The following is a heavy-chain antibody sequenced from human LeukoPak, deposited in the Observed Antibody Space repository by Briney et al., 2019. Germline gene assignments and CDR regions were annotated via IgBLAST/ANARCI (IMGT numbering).Heavy chain of an antibody. D-gene: IGHD6-13*01. V-gene: IGHV3-30*09. J-gene: IGHJ4*02. CDR1: GSTVSSNF. CDR3: ARGRPQYSSSWYINF. CDR2: MSDDGTNK. Sequence: GGSLRLSCAASGSTVSSNFMSWVRQAPGKGLEWVAVMSDDGTNKYYLDSVKGRFAISRDDSKNTLYLQMNSLGAEDTAVYYCARGRPQYSSSWYINFWGQGTLVTVSS.